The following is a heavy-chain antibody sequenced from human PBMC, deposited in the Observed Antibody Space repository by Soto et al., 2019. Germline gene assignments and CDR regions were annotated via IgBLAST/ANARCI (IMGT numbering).Heavy chain of an antibody. CDR2: INHSGST. V-gene: IGHV4-34*01. CDR3: ARSLGYCSGGSCPTRKGIDV. J-gene: IGHJ6*02. Sequence: PSETLSLTCAVYGGSFSGYYWSWIRQPPGKGLEWIGEINHSGSTNYNPSLKSRVTISVDTSKNQFSLKLSSVTAADTAVYYCARSLGYCSGGSCPTRKGIDVWGQGTTVTVSS. D-gene: IGHD2-15*01. CDR1: GGSFSGYY.